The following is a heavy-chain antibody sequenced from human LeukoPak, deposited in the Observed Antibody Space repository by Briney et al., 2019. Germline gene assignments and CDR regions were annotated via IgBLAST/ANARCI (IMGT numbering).Heavy chain of an antibody. D-gene: IGHD3-10*01. CDR2: ISGSGGST. V-gene: IGHV3-23*01. Sequence: GGSLRLSCAASGFTFSSYGMSWVRQAPGKGLEWVSAISGSGGSTYYADSVKGRFTISRDNSKNTLYLQMNSLRAEDAAVYYCAKDPELWFGELFWYFDYWGQGTLVTVSS. J-gene: IGHJ4*02. CDR1: GFTFSSYG. CDR3: AKDPELWFGELFWYFDY.